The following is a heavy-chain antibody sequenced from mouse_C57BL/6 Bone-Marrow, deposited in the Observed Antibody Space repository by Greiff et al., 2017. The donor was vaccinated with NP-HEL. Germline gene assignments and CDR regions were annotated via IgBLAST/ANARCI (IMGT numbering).Heavy chain of an antibody. J-gene: IGHJ3*01. Sequence: QVQLQQSGAELARPGASVKLSCKASGYTFTSYGISWVKQRPGQGLEWIGEIYPRSGNTYYNEKFKGKATLTADKSSSTAYMELRSLTSEDSAVYFCASRDWGSWFAYGGRGTLVTVSA. CDR2: IYPRSGNT. V-gene: IGHV1-81*01. CDR1: GYTFTSYG. CDR3: ASRDWGSWFAY. D-gene: IGHD4-1*01.